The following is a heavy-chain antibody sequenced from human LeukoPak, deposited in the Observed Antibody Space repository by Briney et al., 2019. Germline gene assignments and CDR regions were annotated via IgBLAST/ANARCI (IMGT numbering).Heavy chain of an antibody. CDR3: ARAPRRDGPTISFFDY. CDR1: GYTFTSYY. CDR2: INPSGGST. Sequence: GASVKVSCKASGYTFTSYYMHWVRQAPGQGLEWMGIINPSGGSTSYAQKFQGRVTMTRDMSTSTVYMELSSLRSEDTAVYYCARAPRRDGPTISFFDYWGQGTLVTVSS. V-gene: IGHV1-46*01. D-gene: IGHD5-24*01. J-gene: IGHJ4*02.